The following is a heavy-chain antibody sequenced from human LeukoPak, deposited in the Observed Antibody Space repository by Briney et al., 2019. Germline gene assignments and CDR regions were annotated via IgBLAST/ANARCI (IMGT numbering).Heavy chain of an antibody. V-gene: IGHV3-23*01. Sequence: GGSLRLSCAASGFTFSSYAMSWVRQAPGKGLEWVSAISGSGGSTYYADSVKGRFTISRDNSKNTLYLQMNSLRTEDTAVYYCARPSSHPKENFWSGYMDLDYWGQGTLVTVSS. D-gene: IGHD3-3*01. CDR2: ISGSGGST. J-gene: IGHJ4*02. CDR1: GFTFSSYA. CDR3: ARPSSHPKENFWSGYMDLDY.